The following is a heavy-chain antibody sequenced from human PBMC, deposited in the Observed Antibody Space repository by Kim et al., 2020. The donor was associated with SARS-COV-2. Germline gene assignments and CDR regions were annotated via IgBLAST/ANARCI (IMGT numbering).Heavy chain of an antibody. V-gene: IGHV4-34*01. J-gene: IGHJ5*02. CDR2: INHSGST. D-gene: IGHD3-9*01. Sequence: SETLSLTCAVYGGSFSGYYWSWIRQPPGKGLEWIGEINHSGSTNYNPSLKSRVTISVDTSKNQFSLKLSSVTAADTAVYYCARGAVLRYFDWSLSWFDPWGQGTLVTVSS. CDR3: ARGAVLRYFDWSLSWFDP. CDR1: GGSFSGYY.